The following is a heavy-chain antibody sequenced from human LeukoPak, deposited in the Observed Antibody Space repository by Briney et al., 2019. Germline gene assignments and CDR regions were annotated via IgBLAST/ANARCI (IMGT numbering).Heavy chain of an antibody. V-gene: IGHV4-59*08. D-gene: IGHD4-17*01. CDR3: ARRNTADASIDF. CDR1: GGSIIGHW. J-gene: IGHJ4*02. Sequence: SETLSLTCSVSGGSIIGHWWSWIRQPPGKGLEWIRDVFYSGSNNYNPSLKSRLTISLDTSKNQFSLNLRSVTATDTAMYYCARRNTADASIDFWGQGTLVTASS. CDR2: VFYSGSN.